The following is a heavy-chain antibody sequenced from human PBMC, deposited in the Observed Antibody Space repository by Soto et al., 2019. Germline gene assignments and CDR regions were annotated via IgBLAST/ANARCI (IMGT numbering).Heavy chain of an antibody. J-gene: IGHJ4*02. CDR1: GGSISSGGYY. Sequence: QVQLQESGPGLVKPSQTLSLTCTVSGGSISSGGYYWSWIRQHPGKGLEWIGYIYYSGSTYYNPSLKRRVTISVDTSKNQFSLKLSSVTAADPAVYYCARWLSGYTTRFDYWGQGTLVTVSS. D-gene: IGHD3-22*01. CDR2: IYYSGST. V-gene: IGHV4-31*03. CDR3: ARWLSGYTTRFDY.